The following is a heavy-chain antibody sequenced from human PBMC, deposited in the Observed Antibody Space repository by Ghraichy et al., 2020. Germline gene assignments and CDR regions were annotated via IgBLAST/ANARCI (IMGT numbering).Heavy chain of an antibody. Sequence: LSLTCAASGFTFSTSAMHWVRQPPGKGLEWVAIISYDGGFTYYTDSVKGRSTISRDNSEKTLYLQMNSLRPEDTAVYYCARDLVDHAFEMWGQGTMVTVSS. J-gene: IGHJ3*02. V-gene: IGHV3-30*04. D-gene: IGHD2-8*02. CDR1: GFTFSTSA. CDR2: ISYDGGFT. CDR3: ARDLVDHAFEM.